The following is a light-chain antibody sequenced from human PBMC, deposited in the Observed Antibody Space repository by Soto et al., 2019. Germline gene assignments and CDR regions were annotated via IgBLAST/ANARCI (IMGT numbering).Light chain of an antibody. CDR2: DDG. V-gene: IGLV3-21*02. J-gene: IGLJ2*01. Sequence: SYELTQPPSVSVAPGQTARITCGGNNIEIKSVHWYQQKPGQAPVLVVYDDGDRTTGIPERFSGSKSGNTATLTTSRVEAGVEADYYCQVWDTTNPVIFGGGTKLTVL. CDR1: NIEIKS. CDR3: QVWDTTNPVI.